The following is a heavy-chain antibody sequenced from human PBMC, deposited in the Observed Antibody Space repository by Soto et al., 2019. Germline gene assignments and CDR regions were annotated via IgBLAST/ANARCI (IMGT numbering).Heavy chain of an antibody. J-gene: IGHJ4*02. D-gene: IGHD3-22*01. Sequence: VASVKVSCKASGYTFTSYGISWVRQATGQGLEWMGWISAYNGNTNYAQKLQGRVTMTTDTSTSTAYMELRSLRSDDTAVYYCAREYYYDSSVFPHFDYWGQGTLVTVSS. CDR2: ISAYNGNT. V-gene: IGHV1-18*01. CDR1: GYTFTSYG. CDR3: AREYYYDSSVFPHFDY.